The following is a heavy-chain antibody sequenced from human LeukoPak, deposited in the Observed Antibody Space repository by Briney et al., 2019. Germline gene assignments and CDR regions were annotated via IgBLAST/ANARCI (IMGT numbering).Heavy chain of an antibody. D-gene: IGHD2-15*01. Sequence: KPSETLSLTCTVSGGSISSYYWSWIRQPPGKGLEWIGEINHSGSTNYSPSLKSRVTMSVDTSKHQFSLKLSSVTAADTAVYYCARLPYCSGGSCYFDNWGQGALVTVSS. J-gene: IGHJ4*03. CDR1: GGSISSYY. V-gene: IGHV4-34*01. CDR2: INHSGST. CDR3: ARLPYCSGGSCYFDN.